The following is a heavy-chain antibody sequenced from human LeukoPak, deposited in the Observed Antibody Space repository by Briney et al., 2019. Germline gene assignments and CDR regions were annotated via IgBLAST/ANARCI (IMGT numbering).Heavy chain of an antibody. V-gene: IGHV4-61*01. Sequence: PSETLSLTCTVSGGSVSGASYYWSWIRQPPGKGLEWIGYIYYSGSTNYNPSLKSRVIISVDMSKNQFSLKLSSVTAADTAVYHCARDNWNYGSSMDVWGQGTTVTVSS. CDR1: GGSVSGASYY. CDR3: ARDNWNYGSSMDV. D-gene: IGHD1-7*01. CDR2: IYYSGST. J-gene: IGHJ6*02.